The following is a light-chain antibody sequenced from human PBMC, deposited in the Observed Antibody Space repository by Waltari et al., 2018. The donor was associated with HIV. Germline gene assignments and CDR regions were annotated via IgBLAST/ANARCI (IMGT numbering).Light chain of an antibody. CDR3: RTNAGRNNDVV. Sequence: QSALTQPPSASGSPGPSVTISCTGASSDVGGYNYVSWYQQHPGKAPKLMIYEYSKRPSGLPHRVTGSRFGKPADVPVSGLQTEAEADYYCRTNAGRNNDVVFGGGTKLTVL. J-gene: IGLJ2*01. CDR2: EYS. V-gene: IGLV2-8*01. CDR1: SSDVGGYNY.